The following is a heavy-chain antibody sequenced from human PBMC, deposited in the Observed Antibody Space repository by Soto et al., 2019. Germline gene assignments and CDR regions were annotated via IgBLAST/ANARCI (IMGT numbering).Heavy chain of an antibody. Sequence: QVQLVQSGAEVKKPGSSVKVSCKASGGTFSSYTFSWVRQAPGQGLGWMGRIIPIVGKPNYAQKFQGRVTITADKSTSTAYMELSSLRSEDTAVYYCARAYGSGSYRHFDYWGQGTLVTVSS. CDR1: GGTFSSYT. D-gene: IGHD3-10*01. J-gene: IGHJ4*02. V-gene: IGHV1-69*08. CDR2: IIPIVGKP. CDR3: ARAYGSGSYRHFDY.